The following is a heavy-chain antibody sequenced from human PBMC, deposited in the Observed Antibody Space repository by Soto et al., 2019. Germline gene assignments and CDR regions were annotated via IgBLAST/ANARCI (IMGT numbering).Heavy chain of an antibody. J-gene: IGHJ4*02. CDR2: IWYDGNKK. Sequence: AESLKISCAASGFTFSSNGMHWVRQAPGKGLEWVAVIWYDGNKKYYGDSVRCRFTISRDDSKNTLYLQMDSLRVEDTATYYCTKDVTGDIGADYWGQGTPVTVSS. V-gene: IGHV3-33*03. D-gene: IGHD2-21*02. CDR3: TKDVTGDIGADY. CDR1: GFTFSSNG.